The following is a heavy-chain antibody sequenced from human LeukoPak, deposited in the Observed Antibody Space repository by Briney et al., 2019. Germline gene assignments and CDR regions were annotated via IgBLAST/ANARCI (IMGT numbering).Heavy chain of an antibody. Sequence: ASETLSLTCTVSGGSISSSSYYWGWIRQPPGKGLEWIGSIYYSGSTYYNPSLKSRVTISVDTSKNQFSLKLSSVTAADTAVYYCARHHDYGDYFDYWGQGTLVTVSS. CDR2: IYYSGST. D-gene: IGHD4-17*01. J-gene: IGHJ4*02. CDR1: GGSISSSSYY. V-gene: IGHV4-39*01. CDR3: ARHHDYGDYFDY.